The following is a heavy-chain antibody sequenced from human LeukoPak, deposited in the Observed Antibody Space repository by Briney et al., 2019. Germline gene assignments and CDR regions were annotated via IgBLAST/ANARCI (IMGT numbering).Heavy chain of an antibody. CDR3: ARGVGFTFGGVIVRYYYYYMDV. J-gene: IGHJ6*03. V-gene: IGHV4-34*01. D-gene: IGHD3-16*02. Sequence: SETLSLTCAVYGGSFSGYYWSWIRRPPGKGLEWIGEINHSGSTNYNPSLKSRVTISVDTSKNQFPLKLSSVTAADTAVYYCARGVGFTFGGVIVRYYYYYMDVWGKGTTVTVSS. CDR1: GGSFSGYY. CDR2: INHSGST.